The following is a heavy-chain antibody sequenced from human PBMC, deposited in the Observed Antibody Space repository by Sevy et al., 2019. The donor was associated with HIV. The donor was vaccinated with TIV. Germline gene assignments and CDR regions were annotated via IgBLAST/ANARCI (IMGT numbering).Heavy chain of an antibody. J-gene: IGHJ4*02. CDR2: IIPIFGTA. D-gene: IGHD5-12*01. CDR1: GGTFSSYA. V-gene: IGHV1-69*13. Sequence: ASVKVSCKASGGTFSSYAISWVRQAPGQGLEWMGGIIPIFGTAKYTHKFRGRVTITADESTNTAYMELSSLRSEDTAMYYCAKLGDGYNFDYFDYWGQGTPVTVSS. CDR3: AKLGDGYNFDYFDY.